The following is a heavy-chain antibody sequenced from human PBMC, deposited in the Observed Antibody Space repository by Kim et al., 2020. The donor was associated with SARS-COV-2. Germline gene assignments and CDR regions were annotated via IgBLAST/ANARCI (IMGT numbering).Heavy chain of an antibody. Sequence: YYNPSHKRRVTIAVDTSKNQFSLKLSSVTAADTAVYYCARRPIYGDELDYWGQGTLVTVSS. CDR3: ARRPIYGDELDY. V-gene: IGHV4-39*01. D-gene: IGHD4-17*01. J-gene: IGHJ4*02.